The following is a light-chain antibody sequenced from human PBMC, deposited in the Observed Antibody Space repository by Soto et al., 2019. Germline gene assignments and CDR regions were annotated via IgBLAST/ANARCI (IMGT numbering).Light chain of an antibody. CDR2: SDT. V-gene: IGLV3-21*04. CDR3: QVWDSGSANVV. J-gene: IGLJ2*01. CDR1: NIGSKS. Sequence: SYKLTQPPSVSVAAGKTASISCGGNNIGSKSVHWYQQKPGQAPVLVMYSDTDLPPVIPERFSGSNTANLATLTISRVEAWDEADSYCQVWDSGSANVVYGGGTQLTVL.